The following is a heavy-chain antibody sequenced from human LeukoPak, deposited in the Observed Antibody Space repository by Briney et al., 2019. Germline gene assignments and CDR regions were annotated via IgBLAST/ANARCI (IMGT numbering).Heavy chain of an antibody. Sequence: GGSLRLSCAASGFTFSSYSMNWVRQAPGKGLEWVGRTRNKANSYTTEYAASVKGRFTISRDDSKNSLYLQMNSLKTEDTAVYYCARGPPGYCSGGSCYQLVYWGQGTLVTVSS. CDR3: ARGPPGYCSGGSCYQLVY. D-gene: IGHD2-15*01. CDR2: TRNKANSYTT. CDR1: GFTFSSYS. J-gene: IGHJ4*02. V-gene: IGHV3-72*01.